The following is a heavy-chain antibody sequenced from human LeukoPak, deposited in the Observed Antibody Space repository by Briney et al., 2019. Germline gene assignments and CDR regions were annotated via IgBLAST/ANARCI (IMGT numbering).Heavy chain of an antibody. Sequence: GGSLRLSCAASGFTFDDYAMHWVRQAPGKGLEWVSGISWNSGSIGYADPVKGRFTISRDNAKNSLYLQMNSLRAEDTALYYCAKDMGYGSGSYYHFDYWGQGTLVTVSS. CDR2: ISWNSGSI. CDR3: AKDMGYGSGSYYHFDY. CDR1: GFTFDDYA. J-gene: IGHJ4*02. D-gene: IGHD3-10*01. V-gene: IGHV3-9*01.